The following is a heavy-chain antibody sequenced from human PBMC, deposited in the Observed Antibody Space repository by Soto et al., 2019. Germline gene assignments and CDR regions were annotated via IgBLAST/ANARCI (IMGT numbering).Heavy chain of an antibody. CDR2: MAPNSGNT. CDR1: GYTFTSYD. V-gene: IGHV1-8*01. CDR3: ARQRIIARPAAYYYYYCMNV. Sequence: QVQLGQSGAEVKNPGASVKVSCKASGYTFTSYDINWVRQATGQGLEWMGWMAPNSGNTGYAQKFQGRVTMTRNTSRSTDYMELISLRSADTDVYYCARQRIIARPAAYYYYYCMNVWGQGTTVIVSS. J-gene: IGHJ6*02. D-gene: IGHD3-10*01.